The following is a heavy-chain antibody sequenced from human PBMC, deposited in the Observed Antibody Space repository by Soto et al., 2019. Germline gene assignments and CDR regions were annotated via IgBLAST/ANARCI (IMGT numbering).Heavy chain of an antibody. CDR1: GFTFSDYP. CDR2: ISYDGRVK. Sequence: QVQLVESGGGVVQPGRSLSLSCAASGFTFSDYPMHWVRQAPGKGLEWVAVISYDGRVKYYVDSVKGRFTISRDDSKNPLYLQMHSLRVDDTAVYYCARDFIVGAPDYFDYWGQGTLVTVSS. J-gene: IGHJ4*02. D-gene: IGHD1-26*01. CDR3: ARDFIVGAPDYFDY. V-gene: IGHV3-30*04.